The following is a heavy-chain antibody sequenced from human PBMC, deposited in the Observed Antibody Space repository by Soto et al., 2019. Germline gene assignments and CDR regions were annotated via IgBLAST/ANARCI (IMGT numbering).Heavy chain of an antibody. Sequence: SETLSLTCAVSGGSISSSDWWSWVRQPPGKGLEWIGEIYHSGSTNYNPSLKSRVTISVDKSKNQFSLKLSSVTAADTAVYYCARPLAARRAFDIWGQGTMVTVSS. D-gene: IGHD6-6*01. CDR3: ARPLAARRAFDI. CDR2: IYHSGST. CDR1: GGSISSSDW. J-gene: IGHJ3*02. V-gene: IGHV4-4*02.